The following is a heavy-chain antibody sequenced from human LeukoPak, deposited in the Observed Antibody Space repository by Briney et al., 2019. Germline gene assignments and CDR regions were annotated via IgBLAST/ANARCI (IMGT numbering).Heavy chain of an antibody. CDR3: ARQGDSSGYYPSLFDY. D-gene: IGHD3-22*01. Sequence: GEPLQISCQGSGYSFTSYWIGWVRPMPGKGLEWMGIIYPGDSDTRYSPSFQGQVTISADKSISTAYLQWSSLKASDTAMYYCARQGDSSGYYPSLFDYWGQGTLVTVSS. V-gene: IGHV5-51*01. CDR1: GYSFTSYW. J-gene: IGHJ4*02. CDR2: IYPGDSDT.